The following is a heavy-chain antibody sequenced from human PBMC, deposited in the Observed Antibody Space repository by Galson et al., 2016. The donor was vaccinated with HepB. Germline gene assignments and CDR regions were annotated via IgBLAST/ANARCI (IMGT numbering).Heavy chain of an antibody. D-gene: IGHD7-27*01. CDR2: IYSGGST. J-gene: IGHJ2*01. CDR3: ARDPSLGRVYFDL. CDR1: GFTVTSNY. Sequence: SLRLSCAASGFTVTSNYMSWVRQAPGKGLQWVSIIYSGGSTYYADSVKGRFTISRDNSKNTVFLQMNSLRVDDTAVYYCARDPSLGRVYFDLWGRGTLVTVSS. V-gene: IGHV3-53*01.